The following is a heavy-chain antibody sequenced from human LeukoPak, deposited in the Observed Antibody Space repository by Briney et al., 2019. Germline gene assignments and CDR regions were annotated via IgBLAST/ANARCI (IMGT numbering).Heavy chain of an antibody. CDR2: INSDGSST. J-gene: IGHJ5*02. V-gene: IGHV3-74*01. D-gene: IGHD6-19*01. CDR1: GFTFSSYW. Sequence: GGSLRLSCAASGFTFSSYWMHWVRQAPGKGLVWVSRINSDGSSTSYADSVKGRFTISRDNAKNSLYLQMNSLRAEDTAVYYCARDGSIAVKNWFDPWGQGTLVTVSS. CDR3: ARDGSIAVKNWFDP.